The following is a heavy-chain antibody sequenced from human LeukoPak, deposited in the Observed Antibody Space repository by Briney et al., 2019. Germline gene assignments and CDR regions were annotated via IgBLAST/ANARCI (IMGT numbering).Heavy chain of an antibody. Sequence: GGSLRLSCAASGFTFSNYEMNWVRQAPGKGLAWVSYISSSGSTIYYADSVKGRFTISRDNAKNSLYLQMNSLRAEDTAVYYCAQIYTYGSSQFDYWGQGTLVTVSS. CDR3: AQIYTYGSSQFDY. CDR2: ISSSGSTI. CDR1: GFTFSNYE. D-gene: IGHD5-18*01. J-gene: IGHJ4*02. V-gene: IGHV3-48*03.